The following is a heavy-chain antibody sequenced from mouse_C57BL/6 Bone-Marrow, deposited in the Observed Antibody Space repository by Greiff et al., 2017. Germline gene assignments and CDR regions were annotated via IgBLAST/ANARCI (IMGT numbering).Heavy chain of an antibody. CDR2: IYPGSGST. V-gene: IGHV1-55*01. CDR1: GYTFTSYW. CDR3: ARRDFTTVVGHCDY. J-gene: IGHJ2*01. Sequence: QVQLQQPGAELVKPGASVKMSCKASGYTFTSYWITWVKQRPGQGLEWIGDIYPGSGSTTYNEKFKSKATLTVDTSSSTAYMQLSSLTSEDSAVYYCARRDFTTVVGHCDYWGQGTTLTVSS. D-gene: IGHD1-1*01.